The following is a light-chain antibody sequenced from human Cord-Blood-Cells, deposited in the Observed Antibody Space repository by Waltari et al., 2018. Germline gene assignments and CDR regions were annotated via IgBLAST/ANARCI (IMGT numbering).Light chain of an antibody. CDR1: QGISSA. CDR2: DAS. V-gene: IGKV1-13*02. J-gene: IGKJ3*01. Sequence: AIQLTQSPSSLSASVGDRVTITCRARQGISSALAWYQQKPGKAPKLLIYDASSLESGVPSMFSGSGSGTDFTLTISSLQPEDFATYYCQQFNSYLFTFGPGTKVDIK. CDR3: QQFNSYLFT.